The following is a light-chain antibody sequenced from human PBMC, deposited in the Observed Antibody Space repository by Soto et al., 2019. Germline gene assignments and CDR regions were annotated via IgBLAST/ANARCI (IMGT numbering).Light chain of an antibody. CDR3: MQGISWPPT. Sequence: DVVMTQSPLSLPVTLGQPASISCRSSHSLVYTDGNTYLNWFQQRPGQSPRRLIYKVSIRDSGVPDRFSGSGSGTDFTLKISRVEADDVGIYYCMQGISWPPTFGGGTKVEIK. J-gene: IGKJ4*01. CDR2: KVS. CDR1: HSLVYTDGNTY. V-gene: IGKV2-30*01.